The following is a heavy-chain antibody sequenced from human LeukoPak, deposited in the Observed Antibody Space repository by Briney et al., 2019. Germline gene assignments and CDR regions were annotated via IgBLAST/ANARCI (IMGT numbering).Heavy chain of an antibody. V-gene: IGHV3-21*01. Sequence: GGSLRLSCAASGFTFSSYSLNWVRQAPGKGLEWVSSISGSSSYIYYADSVKGRFTISRNNAKKSLFLQMNSLRAEDTAVYYCARDGRGDYCSGGSCLMFDPWGQGTLVTVSS. CDR3: ARDGRGDYCSGGSCLMFDP. CDR1: GFTFSSYS. CDR2: ISGSSSYI. J-gene: IGHJ5*02. D-gene: IGHD2-15*01.